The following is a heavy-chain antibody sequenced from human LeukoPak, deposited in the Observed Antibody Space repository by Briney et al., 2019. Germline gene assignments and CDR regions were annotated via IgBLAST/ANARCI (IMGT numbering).Heavy chain of an antibody. V-gene: IGHV1-2*02. CDR3: ARSDYYGSGRFWFDP. D-gene: IGHD3-10*01. J-gene: IGHJ5*02. CDR1: GGTFSSYA. CDR2: INPNSGGT. Sequence: ASVKVSCKASGGTFSSYAISWVRQASGQGLEWMGWINPNSGGTNYAQKFQGRVTMTRDTSISTAYMELSRLRSDDTAVYYCARSDYYGSGRFWFDPWGQGTLDAVSS.